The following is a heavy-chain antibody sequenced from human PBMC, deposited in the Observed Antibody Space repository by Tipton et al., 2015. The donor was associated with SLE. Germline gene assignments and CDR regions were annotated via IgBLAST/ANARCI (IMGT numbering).Heavy chain of an antibody. CDR3: AKEPQGVRGVYFDY. V-gene: IGHV5-51*01. Sequence: VTISADKSISTAYLQWSSLRAEDTAVYYCAKEPQGVRGVYFDYWGQGTLVTVSS. D-gene: IGHD3-10*01. J-gene: IGHJ4*02.